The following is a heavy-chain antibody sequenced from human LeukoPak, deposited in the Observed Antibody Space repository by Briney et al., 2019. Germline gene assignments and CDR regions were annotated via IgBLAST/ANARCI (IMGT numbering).Heavy chain of an antibody. Sequence: GGSLRLSCAASGFSVSGKFMSWVRQAPGKGLEWVSVIYSGGSTYYADSVKGRFTISRDNSKNTLYLQMNSLRAEDTAVYYCAREVGVATTRFDYWGQGTLVTVSS. CDR2: IYSGGST. J-gene: IGHJ4*02. CDR3: AREVGVATTRFDY. D-gene: IGHD5-12*01. V-gene: IGHV3-53*01. CDR1: GFSVSGKF.